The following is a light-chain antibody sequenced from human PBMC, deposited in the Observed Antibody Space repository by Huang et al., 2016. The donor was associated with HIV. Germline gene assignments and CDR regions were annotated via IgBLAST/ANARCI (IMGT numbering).Light chain of an antibody. J-gene: IGKJ4*01. V-gene: IGKV3-11*01. Sequence: EIVLTQSPATLSLSPGDRATLSCRASQSVSTYLAWYQQKPGKAPRLLISDASNRSPGIPARFHGSGSGTDFTLAISSLEPEDFAVYYCQQRFKWPPLTFGGGTKVEIK. CDR1: QSVSTY. CDR2: DAS. CDR3: QQRFKWPPLT.